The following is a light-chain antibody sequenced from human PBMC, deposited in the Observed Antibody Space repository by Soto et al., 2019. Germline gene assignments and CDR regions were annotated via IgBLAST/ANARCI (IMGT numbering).Light chain of an antibody. J-gene: IGKJ5*01. CDR2: DAS. CDR3: QQSDDLPT. Sequence: DIQLTQSPSSLSASVGDRVTITCQASQDINNYVNWYQQKAGTAPNLLIYDASTLKPGVPSRFIGSGSGTAFTFNISSLQPEDFPTYFDQQSDDLPTFSQGTRLDIK. CDR1: QDINNY. V-gene: IGKV1-33*01.